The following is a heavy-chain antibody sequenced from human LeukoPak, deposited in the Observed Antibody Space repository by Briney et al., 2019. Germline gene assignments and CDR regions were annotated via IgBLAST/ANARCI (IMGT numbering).Heavy chain of an antibody. CDR1: GGSFSGYY. Sequence: SETLSLTCAVYGGSFSGYYWSWIRQPPGKGLEWIGEINHSGSTNYNPSLKSRVTISVDTSKNQFSLRLASVTAADTAAYYCARLSRGAGAAKTFDYWGQGILVTVSS. J-gene: IGHJ4*02. CDR2: INHSGST. V-gene: IGHV4-34*01. D-gene: IGHD6-13*01. CDR3: ARLSRGAGAAKTFDY.